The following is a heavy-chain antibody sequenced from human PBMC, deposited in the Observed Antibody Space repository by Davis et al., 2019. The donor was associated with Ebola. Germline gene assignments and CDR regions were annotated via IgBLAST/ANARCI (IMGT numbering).Heavy chain of an antibody. CDR2: VYYDGST. J-gene: IGHJ4*02. Sequence: MPSETLSLTCTVSGGSISSYYWGWIRQPPGEGLEWIGDVYYDGSTNYNASLKSRVTMSIDPSKNQYSLRLNSVTAADTAVYYCARHEYQLPLDYWGQGTLVTVSS. V-gene: IGHV4-59*08. CDR3: ARHEYQLPLDY. CDR1: GGSISSYY. D-gene: IGHD2-2*01.